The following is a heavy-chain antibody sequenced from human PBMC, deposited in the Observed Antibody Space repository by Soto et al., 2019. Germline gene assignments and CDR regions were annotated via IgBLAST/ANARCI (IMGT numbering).Heavy chain of an antibody. CDR3: ARDLWFGELRGFDP. CDR2: ISSSSSTI. CDR1: GFTFSSYS. J-gene: IGHJ5*02. D-gene: IGHD3-10*01. V-gene: IGHV3-48*02. Sequence: GGSLILSCAASGFTFSSYSMNWVRQAPGKGLEWVSYISSSSSTIYYADSVKGRFTISRDNAKNSLYLQMNSLRDEDTAVYYCARDLWFGELRGFDPWGQGTLVTVSS.